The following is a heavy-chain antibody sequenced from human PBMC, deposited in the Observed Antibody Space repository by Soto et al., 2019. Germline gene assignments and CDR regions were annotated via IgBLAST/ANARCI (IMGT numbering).Heavy chain of an antibody. CDR1: GGSVNSSY. D-gene: IGHD3-3*01. J-gene: IGHJ5*02. CDR2: ISHTGGT. V-gene: IGHV4-34*01. CDR3: ATRITVFGLLIPPFDP. Sequence: SETLSLTCAVYGGSVNSSYWNWIRKPPGKGLEWIGEISHTGGTHYNLSLRGRVTLSVDTSKSLFSLRLSSVTAADMAIYYCATRITVFGLLIPPFDPWGQGTLVTVSS.